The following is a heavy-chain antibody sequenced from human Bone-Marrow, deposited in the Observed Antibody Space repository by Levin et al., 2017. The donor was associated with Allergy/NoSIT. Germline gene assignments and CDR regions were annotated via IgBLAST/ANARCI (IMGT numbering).Heavy chain of an antibody. V-gene: IGHV3-33*05. CDR3: ARARYYSGSSGYQSFDS. J-gene: IGHJ4*02. D-gene: IGHD3-22*01. CDR2: ISSDGTQE. CDR1: GFRFSNYA. Sequence: GGSLRLSCEGSGFRFSNYAIHWVRQAPGKGLEWVAIISSDGTQEDYLDSVKGRFTISRDNSKDTVYLQINSLRAADTAVYYCARARYYSGSSGYQSFDSWGQGIMVTVSS.